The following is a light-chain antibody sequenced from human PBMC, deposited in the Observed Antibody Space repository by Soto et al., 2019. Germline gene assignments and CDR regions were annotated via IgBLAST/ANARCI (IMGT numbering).Light chain of an antibody. CDR2: AAT. V-gene: IGKV1-39*01. CDR3: QQCNITLWT. CDR1: QNIGNY. J-gene: IGKJ1*01. Sequence: DIQMTQSPSSLSASVGDRVTITCRASQNIGNYLNWYYQKPGKAPNLLIYAATSSHSGVPSRFSGSGCGTPFTLTIISLQAEAFASFYCQQCNITLWTFGPGTRVEFK.